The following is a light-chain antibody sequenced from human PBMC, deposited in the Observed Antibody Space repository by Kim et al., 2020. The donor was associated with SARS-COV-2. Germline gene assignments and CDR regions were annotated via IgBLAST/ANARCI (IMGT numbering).Light chain of an antibody. J-gene: IGKJ2*01. CDR1: QSVHSY. CDR2: KTS. CDR3: QQYDGYRT. Sequence: DIQMTQSPSTLSASVGDRVTITCRASQSVHSYLAWYQQKPGKAPQLLIYKTSVLQAGVRSRFSGSGSGTEFTLTISSLQPDDFATYYCQQYDGYRTFGQATKLEI. V-gene: IGKV1-5*03.